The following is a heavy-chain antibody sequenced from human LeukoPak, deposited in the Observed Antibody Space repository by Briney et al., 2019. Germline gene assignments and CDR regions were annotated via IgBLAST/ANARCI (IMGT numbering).Heavy chain of an antibody. D-gene: IGHD6-13*01. V-gene: IGHV1-2*02. CDR1: GYTFTGYY. J-gene: IGHJ5*02. Sequence: ASVRVSCKASGYTFTGYYMHWVRQAPGQGLEWMGWMNPNTGGTNYAQKFQGRVTMTRNTSISTAYMELSSLRSEDTAVYYCARSVDGYGSSWYIDWFDPWRQGTLVTVSS. CDR2: MNPNTGGT. CDR3: ARSVDGYGSSWYIDWFDP.